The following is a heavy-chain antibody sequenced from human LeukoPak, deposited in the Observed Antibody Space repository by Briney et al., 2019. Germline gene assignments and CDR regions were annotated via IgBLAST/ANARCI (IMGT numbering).Heavy chain of an antibody. CDR3: AREGGYSGSLAKGELDY. V-gene: IGHV4-38-2*01. Sequence: SETLSLTCAVSGYSISSGYYWGWSRQPPGRGLEWIGSIYHSGSTYYNPSLKSRVTISVDTSKNPFSLNLSSATAADTAVYYCAREGGYSGSLAKGELDYWGQGTLVTVSS. D-gene: IGHD5-12*01. J-gene: IGHJ4*02. CDR2: IYHSGST. CDR1: GYSISSGYY.